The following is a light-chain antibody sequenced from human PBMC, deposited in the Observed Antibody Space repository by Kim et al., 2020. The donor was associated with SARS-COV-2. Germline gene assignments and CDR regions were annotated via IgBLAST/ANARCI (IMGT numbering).Light chain of an antibody. CDR1: QSISSW. V-gene: IGKV1-5*03. CDR2: MAS. J-gene: IGKJ1*01. Sequence: DIQMTQSPSTLSASVGDRVTITCRASQSISSWLAWYQQKPGRAPKLLIYMASNLETGVPSRFSGSGSGTEFTLTISSLQPDDFATYYCQQYNSYWRTFGQGTKVDIK. CDR3: QQYNSYWRT.